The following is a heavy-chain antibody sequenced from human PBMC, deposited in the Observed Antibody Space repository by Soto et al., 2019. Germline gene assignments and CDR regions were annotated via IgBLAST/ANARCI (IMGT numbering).Heavy chain of an antibody. CDR3: ARDSHQLEPNYYYYYMDV. Sequence: GGSLRLSCAASGFTFSSYGMHWVRQAPGKGLEWVAVIWYDGSNKYYADSVKGRFTISRDNPKNTLYLQMNSLRAEDTAVYYCARDSHQLEPNYYYYYMDVWGKGTTVTVSS. J-gene: IGHJ6*03. D-gene: IGHD1-1*01. CDR2: IWYDGSNK. V-gene: IGHV3-33*01. CDR1: GFTFSSYG.